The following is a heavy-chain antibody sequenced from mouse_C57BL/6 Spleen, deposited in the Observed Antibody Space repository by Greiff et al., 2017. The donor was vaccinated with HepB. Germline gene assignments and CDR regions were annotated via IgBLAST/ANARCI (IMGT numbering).Heavy chain of an antibody. D-gene: IGHD1-1*01. J-gene: IGHJ3*01. V-gene: IGHV8-8*01. CDR1: GFSLSTFGMG. CDR3: ARCYYYGSCRTGWFAY. Sequence: QVTLKVSGPGILQPSQTLSLTCSFSGFSLSTFGMGVGWIRQPSGTGLEWLAHIWWDDDKYYNPALKSRLTISKDTSKNQVFLKIANVDTADTATYYCARCYYYGSCRTGWFAYWGQGTLVTVSA. CDR2: IWWDDDK.